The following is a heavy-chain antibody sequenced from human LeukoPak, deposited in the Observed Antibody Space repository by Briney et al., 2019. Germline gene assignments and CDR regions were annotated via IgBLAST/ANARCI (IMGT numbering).Heavy chain of an antibody. V-gene: IGHV3-30-3*01. J-gene: IGHJ6*02. CDR2: ISYDGSNK. CDR1: GFTFSSYA. CDR3: ARDYGMDV. Sequence: GGSLRLSCAASGFTFSSYAMHWVRQAPGKGLEWVAVISYDGSNKYYADSVKGRFTISRDNSKNTLYLQMNSLRAEDTAVYYCARDYGMDVWGQGTTVTVSS.